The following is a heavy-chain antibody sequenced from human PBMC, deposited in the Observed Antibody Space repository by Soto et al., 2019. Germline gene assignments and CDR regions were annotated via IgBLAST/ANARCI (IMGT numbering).Heavy chain of an antibody. V-gene: IGHV1-69*04. CDR3: AREEENYYYYYYMDV. J-gene: IGHJ6*03. CDR1: GGTFSSYT. Sequence: SVKVSCKASGGTFSSYTISWVRQAPGQGLEWMGRIIPILGIANYAQKFQGRVTITADKSTSTAYMELSSLRSEDTAVYYCAREEENYYYYYYMDVWGKGTTVTVSS. CDR2: IIPILGIA.